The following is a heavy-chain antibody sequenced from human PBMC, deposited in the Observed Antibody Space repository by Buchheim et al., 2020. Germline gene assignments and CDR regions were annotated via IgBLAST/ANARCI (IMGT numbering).Heavy chain of an antibody. CDR1: GFTFNRYG. V-gene: IGHV3-33*01. CDR2: ISSDGTTK. Sequence: QVQLVESGGGVVQPGGSLRLSCVASGFTFNRYGMHWVRQAPGKGLEWVAIISSDGTTKSYADSLKGRLTISRDNSNNTMHLQMNSLRAEDTGVYHCVTDPPLDAKDQMDVWGKGIT. CDR3: VTDPPLDAKDQMDV. J-gene: IGHJ6*03.